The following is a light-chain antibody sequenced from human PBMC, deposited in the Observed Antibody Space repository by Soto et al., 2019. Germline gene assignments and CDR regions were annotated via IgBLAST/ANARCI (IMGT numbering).Light chain of an antibody. J-gene: IGKJ5*01. Sequence: ILLRQSPATLSLSPGERATVSCRASQSVSNYLAWYQQKHGQAPRLLIFDASNRATGIPARFSGSWYATDFNLTISSLETEDFAVYYCQHRSIWPVSFGQGTRLEIK. CDR1: QSVSNY. CDR2: DAS. CDR3: QHRSIWPVS. V-gene: IGKV3-11*01.